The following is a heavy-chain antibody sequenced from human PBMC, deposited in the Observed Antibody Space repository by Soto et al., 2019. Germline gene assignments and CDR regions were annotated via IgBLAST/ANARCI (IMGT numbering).Heavy chain of an antibody. J-gene: IGHJ5*02. Sequence: SETLSLTFAVPGGSISTSNWWSWVRQPPGKGLEWIGEIYHSGSTNYNPSLKSRVTISVDKSKNQFSLKLSSVTAADTAVYYCAALTRIVVVPAAPNWFDPWGQGTLVTVSS. CDR3: AALTRIVVVPAAPNWFDP. CDR1: GGSISTSNW. V-gene: IGHV4-4*02. D-gene: IGHD2-2*01. CDR2: IYHSGST.